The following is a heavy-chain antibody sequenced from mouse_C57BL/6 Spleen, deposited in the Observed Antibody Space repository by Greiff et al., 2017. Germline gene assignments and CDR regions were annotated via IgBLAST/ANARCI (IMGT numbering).Heavy chain of an antibody. Sequence: QVQLQQSGAELVKPGASVKISCKASGYAFSSYWMNWVKQRPGKGLEWIGQIYPGDGDTNYNGKFKGKATLTADKSSSTAYMQLSSLTSEDSAVYFCARWSVTGYYAMDYWGQGTSVTVSS. V-gene: IGHV1-80*01. CDR1: GYAFSSYW. J-gene: IGHJ4*01. CDR3: ARWSVTGYYAMDY. CDR2: IYPGDGDT. D-gene: IGHD2-13*01.